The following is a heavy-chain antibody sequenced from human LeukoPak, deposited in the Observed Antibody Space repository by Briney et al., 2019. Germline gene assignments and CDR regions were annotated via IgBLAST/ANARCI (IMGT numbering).Heavy chain of an antibody. Sequence: SVKVSCKVSGGTFSSYAISWVRQAPGQGLEWMGRIIPILGIANYAQKFQGRVTITADKSTSTAYMELRSLRSEDSAVYYCARGGDYGMDVWGQGTTVTVSS. CDR3: ARGGDYGMDV. CDR2: IIPILGIA. V-gene: IGHV1-69*04. D-gene: IGHD1-26*01. J-gene: IGHJ6*02. CDR1: GGTFSSYA.